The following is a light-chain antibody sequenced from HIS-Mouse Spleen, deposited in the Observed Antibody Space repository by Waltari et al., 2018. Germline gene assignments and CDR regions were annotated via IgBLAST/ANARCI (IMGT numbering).Light chain of an antibody. Sequence: DIQMTQSLSSLSASVGDRVTITCQASQDISNYLKWYQQKPGKAPKLLIYDASNLETGVPSRFSGSGSGTDFTFTISSLQPEDIATYYCQQYDNLPPYTFGQGTKLEIK. CDR2: DAS. J-gene: IGKJ2*01. CDR3: QQYDNLPPYT. CDR1: QDISNY. V-gene: IGKV1-33*01.